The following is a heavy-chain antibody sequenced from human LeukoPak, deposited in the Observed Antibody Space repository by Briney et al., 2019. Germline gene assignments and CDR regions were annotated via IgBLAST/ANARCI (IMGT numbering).Heavy chain of an antibody. J-gene: IGHJ6*02. CDR1: GYTFTSYG. CDR3: ARDSPRSYWSNGMDV. D-gene: IGHD1-26*01. V-gene: IGHV1-18*01. Sequence: ASVTVSCRASGYTFTSYGISWVRQAPGQGLEWMGWISAYNGNTNYAQKLQGRVTMTTDTSTSTAYMELRSLRSDDTAVYYCARDSPRSYWSNGMDVWGQGTTVTVSS. CDR2: ISAYNGNT.